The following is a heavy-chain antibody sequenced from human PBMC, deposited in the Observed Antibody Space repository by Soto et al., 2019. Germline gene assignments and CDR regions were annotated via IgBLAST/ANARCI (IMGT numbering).Heavy chain of an antibody. Sequence: GASVKVSCKASGYTFTSSGISWVRQAPGQRLEWMGWINAGNGNTKYSQKFQGRVTITRDTSASTAYMELSSLRSEDTAVYYCARDPTVGALPWWFDPWGQGTLVTVSS. CDR3: ARDPTVGALPWWFDP. V-gene: IGHV1-3*01. CDR1: GYTFTSSG. D-gene: IGHD1-26*01. J-gene: IGHJ5*02. CDR2: INAGNGNT.